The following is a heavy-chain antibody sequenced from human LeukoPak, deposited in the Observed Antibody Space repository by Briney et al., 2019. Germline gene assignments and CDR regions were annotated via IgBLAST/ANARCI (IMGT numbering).Heavy chain of an antibody. Sequence: SVKVSCKASGYTFTGYYMHWVRQAPGQGLEWMGRIIPILGIANYAQKFQGRVTITADKSTSTAYMELSSLRSEDTAVYYCARDSGGGSYDILTGYPVNWFDPWGQGTLVTVSS. J-gene: IGHJ5*02. D-gene: IGHD3-9*01. CDR3: ARDSGGGSYDILTGYPVNWFDP. CDR2: IIPILGIA. CDR1: GYTFTGYY. V-gene: IGHV1-69*04.